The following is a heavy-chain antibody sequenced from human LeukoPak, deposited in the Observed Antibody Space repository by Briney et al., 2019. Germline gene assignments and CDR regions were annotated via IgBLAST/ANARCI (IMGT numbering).Heavy chain of an antibody. D-gene: IGHD6-13*01. V-gene: IGHV4-34*01. CDR3: ARNPGYSSGWYVTYFDY. J-gene: IGHJ4*02. Sequence: SETLSLTCAVYGGSFRGYYWSCIRQPPGKGLEWIGEINHSGSTNYIPSLKSRVTISVDTSKNQFSLKLSSVTAADTAVYYCARNPGYSSGWYVTYFDYWGQGTLVTVSS. CDR1: GGSFRGYY. CDR2: INHSGST.